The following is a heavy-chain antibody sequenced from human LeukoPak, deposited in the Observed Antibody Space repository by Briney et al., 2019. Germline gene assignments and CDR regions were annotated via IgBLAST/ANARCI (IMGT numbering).Heavy chain of an antibody. D-gene: IGHD6-13*01. Sequence: SETLSLTCTVSGGSISSYYWSWIRQPAGKGLEGIGRIYTSGSTNYNPSLKSRVTMSIDTSKNQFSLKLSSVTAADTAVYYCARTGDAIAAAGTIDYWGQGTLVTVSS. V-gene: IGHV4-4*07. CDR2: IYTSGST. CDR3: ARTGDAIAAAGTIDY. J-gene: IGHJ4*02. CDR1: GGSISSYY.